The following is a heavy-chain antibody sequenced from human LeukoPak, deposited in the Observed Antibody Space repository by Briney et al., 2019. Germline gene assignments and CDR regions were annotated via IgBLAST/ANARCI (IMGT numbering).Heavy chain of an antibody. J-gene: IGHJ5*02. D-gene: IGHD3-22*01. Sequence: PSETLSLTCTVSGGSISSCTYSWVWIRQPPGKGLEWIGSFYYSGSTYYNPSLKSRVTISVDTSKNQLSLKLSSVTAADTAVVYCPGIMDYLDSASYWSVTCGQGTLVTVSS. CDR2: FYYSGST. V-gene: IGHV4-39*07. CDR1: GGSISSCTYS. CDR3: PGIMDYLDSASYWSVT.